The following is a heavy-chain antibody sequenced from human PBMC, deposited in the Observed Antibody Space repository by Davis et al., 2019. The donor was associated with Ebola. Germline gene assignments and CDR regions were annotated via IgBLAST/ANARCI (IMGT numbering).Heavy chain of an antibody. CDR1: GYTFTSYY. CDR3: ASSTMVRGAHPLYYYGMDV. D-gene: IGHD3-10*01. J-gene: IGHJ6*02. Sequence: ASVKVSCKASGYTFTSYYMHWVRQAPGQGLEWMGTINPSGGSTSYAQKFQGRVTMTRDTSTSTVYMELSSRRSEDTAVYYCASSTMVRGAHPLYYYGMDVWGQGTTVTVSS. CDR2: INPSGGST. V-gene: IGHV1-46*01.